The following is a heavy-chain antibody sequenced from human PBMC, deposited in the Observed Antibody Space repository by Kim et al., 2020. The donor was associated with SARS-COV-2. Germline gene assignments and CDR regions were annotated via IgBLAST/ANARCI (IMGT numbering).Heavy chain of an antibody. J-gene: IGHJ4*02. CDR2: IYYSGST. CDR3: ARGYYGDYLGLGY. D-gene: IGHD4-17*01. V-gene: IGHV4-59*01. Sequence: SETLSLTCTVSGGSISSYYWSWIRQPPGKGLEWIGYIYYSGSTNYNPSLKSRVTISVDTSKNQFSLKLSSVTAADTAVYYCARGYYGDYLGLGYWGQGTLVTVSS. CDR1: GGSISSYY.